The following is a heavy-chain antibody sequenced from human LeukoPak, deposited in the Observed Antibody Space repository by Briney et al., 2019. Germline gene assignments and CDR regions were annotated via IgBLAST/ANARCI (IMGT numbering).Heavy chain of an antibody. CDR2: IYYSGST. CDR1: GGSISSYY. Sequence: SETLPLTCTVSGGSISSYYWSWIRQPPGKGLEWIGYIYYSGSTNYNPSLKSRVTISVDTSKNQFSLKLSSVTAADTAVYYCARVRAAAGTKGYYYYGMDVWGQGTTVTVSS. J-gene: IGHJ6*02. D-gene: IGHD6-13*01. CDR3: ARVRAAAGTKGYYYYGMDV. V-gene: IGHV4-59*01.